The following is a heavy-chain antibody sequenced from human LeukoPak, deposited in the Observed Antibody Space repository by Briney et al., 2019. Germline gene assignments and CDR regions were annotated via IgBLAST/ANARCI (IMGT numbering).Heavy chain of an antibody. CDR2: IRYDGSNK. J-gene: IGHJ4*02. CDR1: GFTFSSYG. D-gene: IGHD3-10*01. Sequence: PGGSLRLSCAASGFTFSSYGMHWVRQAPGKGLEWVAFIRYDGSNKYYADSVKGRFTISRDNSKNTLYLQMNSLRAEDTAVYYCAKDIRWIVRGPDWGQGTLVTVSS. V-gene: IGHV3-30*02. CDR3: AKDIRWIVRGPD.